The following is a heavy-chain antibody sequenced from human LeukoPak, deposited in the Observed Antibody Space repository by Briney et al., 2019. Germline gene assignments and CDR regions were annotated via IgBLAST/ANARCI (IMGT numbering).Heavy chain of an antibody. CDR1: GYTFPNYE. CDR2: MNTDSGNT. V-gene: IGHV1-8*01. D-gene: IGHD3-16*01. J-gene: IGHJ5*02. Sequence: ASVTVSFKASGYTFPNYEMNGVRQATGRGPEWMGGMNTDSGNTGNAQKFQDRVAMTSNTSLDTAYMQLSSLTSEDTAVYYCAGGRDPQRGWGSYWGFDPWGQGTLVIVSS. CDR3: AGGRDPQRGWGSYWGFDP.